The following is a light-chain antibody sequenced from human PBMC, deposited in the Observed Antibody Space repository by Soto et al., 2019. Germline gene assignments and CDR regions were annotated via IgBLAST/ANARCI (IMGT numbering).Light chain of an antibody. CDR2: KAS. V-gene: IGKV1-5*03. Sequence: DIQMTQSPSTLSASVGDRVTITCRASQSINNWLAWYQQKPGKAPILLIYKASSLESGVPSRFSGSGSGTEFTLTINSLQPDDFATYYCQQYNSYPWTFGQGNKVDIK. J-gene: IGKJ1*01. CDR1: QSINNW. CDR3: QQYNSYPWT.